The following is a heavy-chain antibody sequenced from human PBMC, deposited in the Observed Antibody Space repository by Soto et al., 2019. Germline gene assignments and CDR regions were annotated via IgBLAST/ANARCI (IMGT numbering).Heavy chain of an antibody. J-gene: IGHJ6*02. CDR1: GVSISSGDSY. D-gene: IGHD3-9*01. CDR3: ARDHYVYDILTGYGYYYGMDV. V-gene: IGHV4-30-4*01. CDR2: IVYSGST. Sequence: QVHLQESGPGLVKPSQTLSLTCTVSGVSISSGDSYWSWIRQPPGKGLEWIGYIVYSGSTYYNPSLKSRVTISVDPSKNQFSLKLSSVTAADTAVYYCARDHYVYDILTGYGYYYGMDVWGPGTTVTVS.